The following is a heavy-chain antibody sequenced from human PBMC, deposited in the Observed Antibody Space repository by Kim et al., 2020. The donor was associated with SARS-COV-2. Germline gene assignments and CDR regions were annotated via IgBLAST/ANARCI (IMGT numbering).Heavy chain of an antibody. V-gene: IGHV4-61*02. CDR2: T. D-gene: IGHD3-10*01. CDR3: ARGVYYGWFGP. Sequence: TNTNPSLKSRVTISVDTSKNQFSLELRSVTAADTAVYYCARGVYYGWFGPWGLGTLVTVSS. J-gene: IGHJ5*02.